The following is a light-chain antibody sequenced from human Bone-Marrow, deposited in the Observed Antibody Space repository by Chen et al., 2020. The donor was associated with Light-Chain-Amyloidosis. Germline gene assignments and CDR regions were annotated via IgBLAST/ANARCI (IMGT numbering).Light chain of an antibody. CDR2: DDS. CDR3: QVWDRSSDRPV. V-gene: IGLV3-21*02. CDR1: NLGSTS. J-gene: IGLJ3*02. Sequence: SYVLIQPSSVSVAQGPTATIACGGNNLGSTSVHWYQQTPGQAPLLVFYDDSDRPSGIPERLSGSNSGNTATLTISRVEAGDEADYYCQVWDRSSDRPVFGGGTKLTVL.